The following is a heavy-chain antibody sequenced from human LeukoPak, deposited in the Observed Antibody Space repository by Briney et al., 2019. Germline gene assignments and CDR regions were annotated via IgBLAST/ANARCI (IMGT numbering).Heavy chain of an antibody. V-gene: IGHV1-18*01. J-gene: IGHJ5*02. CDR1: GYTFMNYG. Sequence: ASVKVSCKASGYTFMNYGISWVRLVPGQGREGVGWVSPVNGNTNYPQKFQGRVTMTTDTFTTTAYMEVRSLRSDDTAVYYFATDHFNRFDLWGQGALVTVSS. D-gene: IGHD2/OR15-2a*01. CDR2: VSPVNGNT. CDR3: ATDHFNRFDL.